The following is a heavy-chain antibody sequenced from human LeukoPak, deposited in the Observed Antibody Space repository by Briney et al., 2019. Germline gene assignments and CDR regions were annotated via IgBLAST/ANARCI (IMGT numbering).Heavy chain of an antibody. CDR1: GFIFSTYS. CDR2: ISSSTSYI. J-gene: IGHJ4*02. V-gene: IGHV3-21*04. D-gene: IGHD3-22*01. CDR3: AKGPFFYYDASGYNYFDS. Sequence: GGSLRLSCAASGFIFSTYSMNWVRQAPGKGLEWVSSISSSTSYIYYADSVKGRFTISRDNSKDTLYLQMNSLRVEDTAIYYCAKGPFFYYDASGYNYFDSWGQGTLVTVSS.